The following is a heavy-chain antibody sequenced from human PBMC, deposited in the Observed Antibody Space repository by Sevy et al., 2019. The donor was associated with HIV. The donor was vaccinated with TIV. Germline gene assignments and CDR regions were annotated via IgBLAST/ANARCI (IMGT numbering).Heavy chain of an antibody. CDR1: GGSISSGDYY. CDR3: ARADCGGDCWTGRLGLEGFDS. CDR2: IYYSGST. D-gene: IGHD2-21*02. J-gene: IGHJ4*02. Sequence: SETLSLTCTVSGGSISSGDYYWSWIRQPPGKGLEWIGYIYYSGSTYYNPSLKSRVSISVDTSKKQFSQKLSSVTDADTAVYYCARADCGGDCWTGRLGLEGFDSWGQGTLVTVSS. V-gene: IGHV4-30-4*01.